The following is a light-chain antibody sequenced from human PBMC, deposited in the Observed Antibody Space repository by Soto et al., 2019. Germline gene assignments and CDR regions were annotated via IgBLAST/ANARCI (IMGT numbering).Light chain of an antibody. Sequence: DIQMTQSPSSLSASVGDRVTITCRASQSISSYLNWYQQKPGKAPKRLIYAASSLQSGVPSRFSGSGSGKDFTLTISSLQPEDFATYYCQQSYSTPITFGQGKRLEIK. CDR1: QSISSY. CDR2: AAS. CDR3: QQSYSTPIT. J-gene: IGKJ5*01. V-gene: IGKV1-39*01.